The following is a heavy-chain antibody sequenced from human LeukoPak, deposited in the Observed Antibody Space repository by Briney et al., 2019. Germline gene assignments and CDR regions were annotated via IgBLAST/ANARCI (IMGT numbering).Heavy chain of an antibody. CDR2: ISGSGGST. Sequence: PGGSLRLSCAASGFTFSSYAMSWVRQAPGKGLEWVSFISGSGGSTCYADFVKGRFNISRDKSKNTLYLQMNSLRAEDTAVYYCAKDYCSGGSCYSGHEYWGQGTLVTVSS. D-gene: IGHD2-15*01. J-gene: IGHJ4*02. CDR1: GFTFSSYA. V-gene: IGHV3-23*01. CDR3: AKDYCSGGSCYSGHEY.